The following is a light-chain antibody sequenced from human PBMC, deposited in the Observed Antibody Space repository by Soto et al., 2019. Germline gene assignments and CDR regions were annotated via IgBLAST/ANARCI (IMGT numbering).Light chain of an antibody. V-gene: IGKV3-15*01. CDR1: QSVSSN. Sequence: EIVMTQSPATLSVSPGERATLSCRASQSVSSNLAWYQQKPGQAPRLLIYGPSTRATGIPARFSGSGSGTEFTLTISILQYEDFAGYYGQQYNNLPRLTFGGGTKVEIK. CDR3: QQYNNLPRLT. CDR2: GPS. J-gene: IGKJ4*01.